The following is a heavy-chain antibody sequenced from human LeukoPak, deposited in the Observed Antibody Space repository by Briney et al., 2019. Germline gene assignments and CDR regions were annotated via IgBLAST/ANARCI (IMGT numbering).Heavy chain of an antibody. Sequence: SQTLSLTCALSGDSVSSNSAAWNWIRQSPSRGLEWLGRTYYRSKWYNDYAVSVKSRITINPDTSKNQFSLQLNSVTPEDTAVYYCARGSHYYDSSGPTPYYFDYWGQGTLVTVSS. CDR1: GDSVSSNSAA. V-gene: IGHV6-1*01. CDR2: TYYRSKWYN. CDR3: ARGSHYYDSSGPTPYYFDY. J-gene: IGHJ4*02. D-gene: IGHD3-22*01.